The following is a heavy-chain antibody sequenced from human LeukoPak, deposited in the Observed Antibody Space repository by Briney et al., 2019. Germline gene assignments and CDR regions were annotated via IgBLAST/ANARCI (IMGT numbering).Heavy chain of an antibody. CDR1: GGSISSYY. CDR3: ARDHSYYDFWSGYYTNWFDP. CDR2: IYTSGST. Sequence: SETLSLTCTVSGGSISSYYWSWIRQPAGKGLEWIGRIYTSGSTNYNPSLKSRVTMSVDTSKNQFSLKLSSVTAADTAVYYCARDHSYYDFWSGYYTNWFDPWGQRTLVTVSS. V-gene: IGHV4-4*07. D-gene: IGHD3-3*01. J-gene: IGHJ5*02.